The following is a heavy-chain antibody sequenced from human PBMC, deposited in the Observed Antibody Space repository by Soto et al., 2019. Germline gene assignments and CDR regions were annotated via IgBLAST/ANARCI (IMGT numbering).Heavy chain of an antibody. D-gene: IGHD1-26*01. CDR2: IYPGDSDT. V-gene: IGHV5-51*01. CDR1: GYTFISYW. J-gene: IGHJ4*02. Sequence: GESLKISCKGSGYTFISYWIVWVRQMPGKGLEWMRIIYPGDSDTRYSPSFQGQVTISADKSISTAYLQWSSLKASDTAMYYCARHLSAELGSDYWGQGTLVTVSS. CDR3: ARHLSAELGSDY.